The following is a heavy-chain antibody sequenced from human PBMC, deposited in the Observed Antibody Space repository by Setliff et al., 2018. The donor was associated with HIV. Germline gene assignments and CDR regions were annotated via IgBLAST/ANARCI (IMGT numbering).Heavy chain of an antibody. CDR3: ARDWRHGYDLNFDY. J-gene: IGHJ4*02. CDR1: GFTFSSYE. D-gene: IGHD5-12*01. Sequence: LSLSCGASGFTFSSYEMNWVRQAPGKGLEWVSVIYSGGSTYYADSVKGRFTISRDNSKNTLYLQMNSLRAEDTAMYYCARDWRHGYDLNFDYWGQGTLVTVSS. CDR2: IYSGGST. V-gene: IGHV3-66*01.